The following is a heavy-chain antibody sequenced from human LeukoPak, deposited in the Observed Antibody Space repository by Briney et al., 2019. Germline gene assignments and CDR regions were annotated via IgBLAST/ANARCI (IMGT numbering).Heavy chain of an antibody. CDR2: ISYDGSNK. Sequence: PGGSLRLSCAASGFAFSNYAIHWVRQAPGKGLEWVALISYDGSNKYYADSVKGRFTISRDNSKNTLYLQVNSLRAEDTAVYYCAKSGGGFADGMDVWGQGTTVTVSS. CDR3: AKSGGGFADGMDV. CDR1: GFAFSNYA. D-gene: IGHD3-16*01. J-gene: IGHJ6*02. V-gene: IGHV3-30*18.